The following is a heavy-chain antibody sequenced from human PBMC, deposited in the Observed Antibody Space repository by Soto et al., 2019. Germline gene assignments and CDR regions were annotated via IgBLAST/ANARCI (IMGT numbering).Heavy chain of an antibody. D-gene: IGHD1-20*01. V-gene: IGHV4-34*01. CDR3: ARYKSNYYYGMDV. CDR2: INHSGST. J-gene: IGHJ6*02. Sequence: SETLSLTCSVYGGSFFGYYWSWIRQPPGKGLEWIGKINHSGSTDYNPSLKSRVTISVDTSKNQLSLKLSSVTAADTAVYYCARYKSNYYYGMDVWGQGTTVT. CDR1: GGSFFGYY.